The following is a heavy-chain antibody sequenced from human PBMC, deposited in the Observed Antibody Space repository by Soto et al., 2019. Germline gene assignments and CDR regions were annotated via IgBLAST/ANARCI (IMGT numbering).Heavy chain of an antibody. CDR3: ARAMEAPYDFAVEGWFDP. J-gene: IGHJ5*02. CDR2: ISAYNGNT. CDR1: GYTFTSYG. D-gene: IGHD3-3*01. V-gene: IGHV1-18*01. Sequence: ASVKVSCKASGYTFTSYGISWVRQAPGQGLEWMGWISAYNGNTNYAQKLQGRVTMTTDTSTSTAYMELRSLRSDDTAVYYCARAMEAPYDFAVEGWFDPWGQGTLVTVSS.